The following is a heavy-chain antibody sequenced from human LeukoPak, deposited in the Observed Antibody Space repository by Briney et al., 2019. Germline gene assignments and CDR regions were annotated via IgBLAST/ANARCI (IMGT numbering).Heavy chain of an antibody. CDR2: INPNSGGT. CDR3: ARDPPRTTAFDI. J-gene: IGHJ3*02. D-gene: IGHD1-1*01. CDR1: GYTFTGYY. Sequence: ASVKVSCKASGYTFTGYYMHWVRQAPGQGLEWMGWINPNSGGTNYAQKFQGKVTMTRDTSISTAYMELSRLTSDDTAVYYCARDPPRTTAFDIWGLGTLVTVSS. V-gene: IGHV1-2*02.